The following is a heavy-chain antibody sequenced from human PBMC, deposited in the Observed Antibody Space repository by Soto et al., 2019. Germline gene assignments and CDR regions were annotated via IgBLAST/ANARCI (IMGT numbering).Heavy chain of an antibody. CDR3: TSRIKPPSWYYYMDV. J-gene: IGHJ6*03. CDR2: IRSKANSYAT. D-gene: IGHD1-20*01. Sequence: GGSLRLSCAASGFTFSGSAMHWVRQASGKGLEWVGRIRSKANSYATAYAASVKGRFTISRDDSKNTAYLQMNSLKTEDTAVYYCTSRIKPPSWYYYMDVWGKGTTVTVPS. CDR1: GFTFSGSA. V-gene: IGHV3-73*01.